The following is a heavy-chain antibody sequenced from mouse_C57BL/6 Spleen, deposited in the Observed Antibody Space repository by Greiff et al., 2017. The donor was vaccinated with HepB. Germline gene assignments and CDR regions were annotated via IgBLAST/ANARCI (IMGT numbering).Heavy chain of an antibody. CDR2: INPNNGGT. J-gene: IGHJ2*01. CDR3: ARGLHDD. V-gene: IGHV1-26*01. Sequence: EVQLQQSGPELVKPGASVKISCKASGYTFTDYYMNWVKQSHGKSLEWIGDINPNNGGTSYNQKFKGKATLTVDKSSSTAYMELRSLTSEDSAVYYCARGLHDDWGQGTTLTVSS. D-gene: IGHD6-2*01. CDR1: GYTFTDYY.